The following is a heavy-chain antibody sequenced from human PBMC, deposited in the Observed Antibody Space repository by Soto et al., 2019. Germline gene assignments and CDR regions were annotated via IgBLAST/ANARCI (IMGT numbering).Heavy chain of an antibody. V-gene: IGHV3-30-3*01. Sequence: QVQLVESGGGVVQPGRSLRLSCAASGFTFSSYAMHWVHQAPGKGLEWVTIISYDGSKKYYADSVKGRFTISRDSSKNTLYLQMNSLRAEDTAVYYCARDLRPFYDSSGYYFTNWYFDLWGRGTLVTVSS. CDR1: GFTFSSYA. J-gene: IGHJ2*01. CDR3: ARDLRPFYDSSGYYFTNWYFDL. CDR2: ISYDGSKK. D-gene: IGHD3-22*01.